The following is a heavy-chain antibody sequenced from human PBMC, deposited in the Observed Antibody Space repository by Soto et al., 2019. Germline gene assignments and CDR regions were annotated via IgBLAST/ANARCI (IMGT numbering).Heavy chain of an antibody. V-gene: IGHV4-4*02. J-gene: IGHJ2*01. CDR1: GASISSSHW. D-gene: IGHD4-4*01. CDR2: IYHSGST. CDR3: VRKDYSDWFFDL. Sequence: QVQLQESGPGLVKPSGTLSLTCAVSGASISSSHWWSWVRQPPGKGLEWIGEIYHSGSTYYNASLTSRVAISLDKSKNQFFLKLRSVTAADTAVYYCVRKDYSDWFFDLWGRGTLVTVSS.